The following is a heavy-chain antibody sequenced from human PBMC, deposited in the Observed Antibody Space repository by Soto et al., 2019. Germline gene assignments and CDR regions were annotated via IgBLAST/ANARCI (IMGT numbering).Heavy chain of an antibody. CDR1: GFTFDDYT. J-gene: IGHJ6*02. CDR3: AKDGIAARPVSYYYGMDV. D-gene: IGHD6-6*01. Sequence: GSLRLSCAASGFTFDDYTMHWVRQAPGKGLEWVSLISWDGGSTYYADSVKGRFTISRDNSKNSLYLQMNSLRAEDTALYYCAKDGIAARPVSYYYGMDVWGQGTTVTVS. V-gene: IGHV3-43*01. CDR2: ISWDGGST.